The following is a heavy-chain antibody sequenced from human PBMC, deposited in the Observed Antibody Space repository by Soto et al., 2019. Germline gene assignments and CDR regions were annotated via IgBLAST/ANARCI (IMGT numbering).Heavy chain of an antibody. CDR1: GGTFSSYA. CDR2: IIPIFGTA. CDR3: ARDHTYYYDSSGYYVDAFDI. D-gene: IGHD3-22*01. J-gene: IGHJ3*02. V-gene: IGHV1-69*13. Sequence: SVKVSCKASGGTFSSYAISWVRQAPGQGLEWMGGIIPIFGTANYAQKFQGRVTITADESTSTAYMELSSLRSEDTAVYYCARDHTYYYDSSGYYVDAFDIWGQGTMVTVSS.